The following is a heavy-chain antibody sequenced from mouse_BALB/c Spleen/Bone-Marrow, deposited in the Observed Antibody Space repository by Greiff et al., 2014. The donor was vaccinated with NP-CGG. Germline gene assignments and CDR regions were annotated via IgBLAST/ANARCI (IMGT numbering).Heavy chain of an antibody. CDR2: ISSGGSYT. D-gene: IGHD2-2*01. V-gene: IGHV5-6*01. CDR3: ARQGYGYDGFDY. J-gene: IGHJ2*01. Sequence: DVQLVESGGDLVKPGGSLKLSCAASGFTFSSYGMSWVRQTPDKRLEWVATISSGGSYTYYPDSMKGRFTISRDNAKNTLYLQMSSLKSEDTAMYYCARQGYGYDGFDYWGQGTTLTVSS. CDR1: GFTFSSYG.